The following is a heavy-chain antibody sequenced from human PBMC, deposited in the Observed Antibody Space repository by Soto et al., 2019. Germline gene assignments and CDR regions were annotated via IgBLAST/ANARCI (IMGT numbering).Heavy chain of an antibody. CDR3: ARVDYYDSSGDYGY. CDR2: ISGYNGNT. J-gene: IGHJ4*02. V-gene: IGHV1-18*04. Sequence: QVQLVQSGAEVKKPGASVKVSCKASGYTFTIYGISWVPQAPGQGLEWMGWISGYNGNTDYAQNLQDRVTLTTDASTSSVYMELRSLRSDDTAVYYCARVDYYDSSGDYGYWGQGTLITVSS. D-gene: IGHD3-22*01. CDR1: GYTFTIYG.